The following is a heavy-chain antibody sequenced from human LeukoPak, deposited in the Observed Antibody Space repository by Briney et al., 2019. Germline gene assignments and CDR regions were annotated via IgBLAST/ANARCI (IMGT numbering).Heavy chain of an antibody. J-gene: IGHJ3*02. Sequence: GSLRLSCAGSGFIFSNAWMSWVRQAPGKGLEWLGRIKSKANGETRDYAAPVKGRFIVSRDDSKNMVYLQMNSLKPEDTAVYYCATGDALDIWGQGTLVIVSS. CDR2: IKSKANGETR. CDR1: GFIFSNAW. V-gene: IGHV3-15*01. CDR3: ATGDALDI.